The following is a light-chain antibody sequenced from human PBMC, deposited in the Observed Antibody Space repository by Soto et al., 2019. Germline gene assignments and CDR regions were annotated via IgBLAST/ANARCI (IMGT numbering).Light chain of an antibody. CDR2: GAS. V-gene: IGKV3-15*01. J-gene: IGKJ1*01. Sequence: EIVMTQSPATLSVSPGERATLSCRASQSVSSNLAGYQQKPGQAPRLLIYGASTRATGIPARFSGSGAGSEFTITISSIQSEDFGVYYCQQYNNWSPSTFGQGTKVEIK. CDR1: QSVSSN. CDR3: QQYNNWSPST.